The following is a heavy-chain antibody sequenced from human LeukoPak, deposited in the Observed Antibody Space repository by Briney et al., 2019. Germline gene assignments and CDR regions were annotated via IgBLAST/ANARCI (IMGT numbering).Heavy chain of an antibody. D-gene: IGHD2-2*01. CDR2: ISSSSSTI. Sequence: PGGSLRLSCAASGFTFSSYSMNWVRQAPGKGLEWVSYISSSSSTIYYADSVKGRFTMSRDNAKNSLYLQMNSLRAEDTAVYYCAREEEGKCSSTSCPRGMDVWGQGTTVTVSS. J-gene: IGHJ6*02. V-gene: IGHV3-48*04. CDR1: GFTFSSYS. CDR3: AREEEGKCSSTSCPRGMDV.